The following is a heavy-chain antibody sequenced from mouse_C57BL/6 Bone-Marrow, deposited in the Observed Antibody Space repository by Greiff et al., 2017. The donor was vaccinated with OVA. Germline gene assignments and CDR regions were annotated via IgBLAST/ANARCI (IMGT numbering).Heavy chain of an antibody. V-gene: IGHV1-81*01. CDR1: GYTFTSYG. CDR3: AREEDYAWFAY. Sequence: VQLQQSGAELARPGASVKLSCKASGYTFTSYGISWVKQRTGQGLEWVGEIYPRSGNTYYNEKFKGKATLTADKSSSTAYMELRSLTSEDSAVYFCAREEDYAWFAYWGQGTLVTVSA. J-gene: IGHJ3*01. CDR2: IYPRSGNT. D-gene: IGHD2-4*01.